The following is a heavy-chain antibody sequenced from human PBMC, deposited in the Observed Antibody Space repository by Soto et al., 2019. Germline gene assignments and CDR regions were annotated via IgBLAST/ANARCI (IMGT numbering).Heavy chain of an antibody. D-gene: IGHD3-10*01. J-gene: IGHJ5*02. V-gene: IGHV4-59*08. CDR3: ARQSFSLLWFGELLSRNNWFDP. Sequence: PSETLSLTCTVSGGSISSYYWSWIRQPPGKGLEWIGYIYYSGSTNYNPSLKSRVTISVDTSKNQFSLKLSSVTAADTAVYYCARQSFSLLWFGELLSRNNWFDPWGQGTLVTVSS. CDR2: IYYSGST. CDR1: GGSISSYY.